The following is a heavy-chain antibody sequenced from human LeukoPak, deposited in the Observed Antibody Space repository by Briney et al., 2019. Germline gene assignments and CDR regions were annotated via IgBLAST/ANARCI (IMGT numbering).Heavy chain of an antibody. D-gene: IGHD6-19*01. J-gene: IGHJ4*02. Sequence: PSETLFLTCTVSGGSISNYYWSWIRQPPGKGLEWIGYIYYSGTTNYNPSLKSRVTISVDTSKSQFSLKLNSVTAADTAVYYCARSGRYSSPQNYWGQGTLVTVSS. V-gene: IGHV4-59*01. CDR1: GGSISNYY. CDR3: ARSGRYSSPQNY. CDR2: IYYSGTT.